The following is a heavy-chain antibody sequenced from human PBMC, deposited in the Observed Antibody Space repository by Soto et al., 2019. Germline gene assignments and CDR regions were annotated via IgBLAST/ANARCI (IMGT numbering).Heavy chain of an antibody. CDR3: ARDTDRRDASFDY. CDR2: IYYSGST. CDR1: GGSISSYS. J-gene: IGHJ4*02. Sequence: PSETLSLTCTVSGGSISSYSWTWIRQPPGKGLEWIGYIYYSGSTNYNPSLKSRVTMSVDTSKNQFSLKLNSVTAADTAVYYCARDTDRRDASFDYWGQGTLVTVSS. V-gene: IGHV4-59*01. D-gene: IGHD3-16*02.